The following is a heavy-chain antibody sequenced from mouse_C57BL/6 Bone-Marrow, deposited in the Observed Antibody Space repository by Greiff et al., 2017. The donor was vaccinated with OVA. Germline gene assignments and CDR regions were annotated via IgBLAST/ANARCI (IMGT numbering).Heavy chain of an antibody. D-gene: IGHD1-1*01. CDR2: IYPGDGDT. CDR3: ARNGSSYGYWYFDV. CDR1: GYAFSSSW. V-gene: IGHV1-82*01. Sequence: VQLQQSGPELVKPGASVKISCKASGYAFSSSWMNWVKQRPGKGLEWIGRIYPGDGDTNYNGKFKGKATLTADKSSSTAYMQLSSLTSEDSAFYFCARNGSSYGYWYFDVWGTGTTVTVSS. J-gene: IGHJ1*03.